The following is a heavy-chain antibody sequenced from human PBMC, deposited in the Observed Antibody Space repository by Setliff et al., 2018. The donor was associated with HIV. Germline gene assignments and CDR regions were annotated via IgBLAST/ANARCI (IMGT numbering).Heavy chain of an antibody. Sequence: ASVKVSCKASGGTFTNSAIGWVRQAPGQGLEWMGCISAHSGYAKSAQKFQGRVTMDTDTSTNTAYMELKSLRSDDTAVYYCARDPQDTRGWYIYYFDYWGQGTLVTVSS. J-gene: IGHJ4*02. CDR2: ISAHSGYA. D-gene: IGHD6-19*01. V-gene: IGHV1-18*01. CDR3: ARDPQDTRGWYIYYFDY. CDR1: GGTFTNSA.